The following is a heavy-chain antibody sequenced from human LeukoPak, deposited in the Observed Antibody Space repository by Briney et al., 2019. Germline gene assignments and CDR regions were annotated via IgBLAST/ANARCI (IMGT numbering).Heavy chain of an antibody. D-gene: IGHD6-13*01. Sequence: GGSLRLSCEASGFTFSSYGMHWVRQAPGKGLEWVAFIQYDRSDKYYADSVKGRFTISRDNSKNTLYLQMNSLRTEDTAVYCCANRGEGVSNAWYMNNWFDPWGQGTLVTVSS. CDR2: IQYDRSDK. CDR3: ANRGEGVSNAWYMNNWFDP. CDR1: GFTFSSYG. J-gene: IGHJ5*02. V-gene: IGHV3-30*02.